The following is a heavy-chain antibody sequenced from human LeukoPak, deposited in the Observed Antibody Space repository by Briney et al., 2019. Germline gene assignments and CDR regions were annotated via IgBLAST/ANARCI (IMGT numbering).Heavy chain of an antibody. CDR3: AKGLTLGYCGSTSCSEYFHY. CDR1: GFTFSSYA. J-gene: IGHJ1*01. Sequence: GGSLRLSCAASGFTFSSYAMSWVRQAPGKGLEWVSAISGSGGSTYYTDSVKGRFTISRDNSKNTLYLQMNGLRAEDTAVYYCAKGLTLGYCGSTSCSEYFHYWGQGTLVTVSS. V-gene: IGHV3-23*01. CDR2: ISGSGGST. D-gene: IGHD2-2*01.